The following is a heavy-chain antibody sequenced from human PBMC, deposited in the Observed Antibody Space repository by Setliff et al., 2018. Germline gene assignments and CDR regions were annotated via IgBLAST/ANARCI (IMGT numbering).Heavy chain of an antibody. J-gene: IGHJ4*02. Sequence: PSETLSLTCGVSDYSITNNYYWGWIRQAPGKGLEWIGTAHQSGTTFYNPSLKGRVTMSVDTSKSQFSLKLNSVTATDTAVYNCARQPTGTYQWTFDSWGQGTLVTVSS. CDR1: DYSITNNYY. CDR2: AHQSGTT. CDR3: ARQPTGTYQWTFDS. V-gene: IGHV4-38-2*01. D-gene: IGHD1-26*01.